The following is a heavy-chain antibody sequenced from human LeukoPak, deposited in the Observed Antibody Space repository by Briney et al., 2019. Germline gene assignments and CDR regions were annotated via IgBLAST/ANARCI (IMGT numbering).Heavy chain of an antibody. CDR3: ARRPDTSRNTVLWVRDYYFYIDV. Sequence: SETLSLTCAVFGGSFSGYHWTWIRQPPGKGLEWMGEVDDSGSTKYNSSLMSRVTISVDTSKNHYSLKLSSVTAADTAVYYCARRPDTSRNTVLWVRDYYFYIDVWGKGTTVTVSS. CDR2: VDDSGST. D-gene: IGHD2/OR15-2a*01. CDR1: GGSFSGYH. J-gene: IGHJ6*03. V-gene: IGHV4-34*01.